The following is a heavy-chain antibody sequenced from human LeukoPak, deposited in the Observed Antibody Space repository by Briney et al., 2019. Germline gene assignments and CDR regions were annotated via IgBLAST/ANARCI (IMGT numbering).Heavy chain of an antibody. Sequence: GGSLRLSCAASGFTFSSYGMHWVRQAPGKGLEWVSAISGSGGSTYYADSVKGRFTISRDNSKNTLYLRMNSLRAEDTAVYYCAKGSGYSGYDFTFFDYWGQGTLVTVSS. CDR1: GFTFSSYG. CDR3: AKGSGYSGYDFTFFDY. J-gene: IGHJ4*02. CDR2: ISGSGGST. D-gene: IGHD5-12*01. V-gene: IGHV3-23*01.